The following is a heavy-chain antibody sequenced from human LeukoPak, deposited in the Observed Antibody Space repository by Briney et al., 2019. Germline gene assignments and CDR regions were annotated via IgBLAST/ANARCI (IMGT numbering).Heavy chain of an antibody. CDR2: FNPENGNT. V-gene: IGHV1-18*01. D-gene: IGHD6-6*01. Sequence: ASVKVSCKASGYSFVGYGITWVRQAPGQGLEWMGWFNPENGNTNYAQKVQGRVTMTADTSTSTSYMELRSLRSDDTAVYYCAITVQGSSADYWGQGTLVTVSS. CDR1: GYSFVGYG. CDR3: AITVQGSSADY. J-gene: IGHJ4*02.